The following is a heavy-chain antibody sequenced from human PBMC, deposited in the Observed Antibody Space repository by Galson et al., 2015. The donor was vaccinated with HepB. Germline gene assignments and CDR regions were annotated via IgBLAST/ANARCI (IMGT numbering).Heavy chain of an antibody. CDR3: AKDGRFSRNGMDV. V-gene: IGHV3-33*06. CDR1: GFTFSSYG. J-gene: IGHJ6*02. D-gene: IGHD3-3*01. CDR2: IWYDGSNK. Sequence: SLRLSCAASGFTFSSYGMHWVRQAPGKGLEWVAVIWYDGSNKYYADSVKGRFTISRDNSKNTLYLQMNSLRAEDTAVYYCAKDGRFSRNGMDVWGQGTTVTVSS.